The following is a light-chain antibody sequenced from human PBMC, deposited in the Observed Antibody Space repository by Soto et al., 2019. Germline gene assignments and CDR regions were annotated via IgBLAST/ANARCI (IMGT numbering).Light chain of an antibody. CDR2: GGS. CDR1: SSNIGSNY. CDR3: CSYAGGTTFYV. V-gene: IGLV2-23*01. Sequence: QNALTQSPSESETPEQRVSLTFSGSSSNIGSNYVYWYQQHPGTAPKLMIYGGSQRPSGVSDRFSGSKSGNTASLTISGLQADDEADYFCCSYAGGTTFYVFGIGTKVTVL. J-gene: IGLJ1*01.